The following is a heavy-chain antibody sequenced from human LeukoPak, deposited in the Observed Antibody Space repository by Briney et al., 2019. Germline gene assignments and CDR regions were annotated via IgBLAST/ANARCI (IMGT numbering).Heavy chain of an antibody. CDR2: IYHSGST. D-gene: IGHD3-16*01. CDR3: ARKDFGGARAVEY. V-gene: IGHV4-4*02. J-gene: IGHJ4*02. CDR1: GGSISSNNW. Sequence: KPSETLSLTCAVSGGSISSNNWWSWVRQPPGKGLEWIGEIYHSGSTNYNPSLKSRVTVSVDTSKNQFSLKLSSVTAADTAVYYCARKDFGGARAVEYWGQGTLVTVSS.